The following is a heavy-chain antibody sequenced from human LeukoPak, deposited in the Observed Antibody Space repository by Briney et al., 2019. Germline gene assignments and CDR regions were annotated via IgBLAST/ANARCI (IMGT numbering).Heavy chain of an antibody. J-gene: IGHJ5*02. CDR1: GGSISSHF. CDR2: IYSSGSA. V-gene: IGHV4-59*08. D-gene: IGHD6-19*01. Sequence: SETLSLTCTVSGGSISSHFWSWIRQPPGKELEWIGNIYSSGSANYNPSLKSRITISVDTSKNQFSLKLSSVAAADTAVYYCARMSSAWPPGWFCPWGQGMQVTVSS. CDR3: ARMSSAWPPGWFCP.